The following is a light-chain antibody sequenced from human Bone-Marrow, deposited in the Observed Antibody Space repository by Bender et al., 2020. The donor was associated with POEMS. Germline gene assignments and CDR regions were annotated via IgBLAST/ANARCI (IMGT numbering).Light chain of an antibody. Sequence: QSVLTQPASVSGSPGQSITISCTAASSDVGGFESVSWYQQHPGKAPKLMIYEVTKRPSRVPDRFSGSKSGTSASLAISDIQSEDEGDYYCSSWDDSLSGWVFGGGTKLTVL. CDR1: SSDVGGFES. CDR2: EVT. V-gene: IGLV2-14*01. J-gene: IGLJ3*02. CDR3: SSWDDSLSGWV.